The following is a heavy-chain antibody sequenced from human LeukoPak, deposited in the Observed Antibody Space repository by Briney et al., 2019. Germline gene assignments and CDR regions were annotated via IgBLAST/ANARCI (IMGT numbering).Heavy chain of an antibody. CDR1: GGSFSGYY. D-gene: IGHD4-11*01. CDR3: ARGIWGSTVTNWFDP. CDR2: INHSGST. Sequence: PSETLSLTCAVYGGSFSGYYWSWIRQPPGKGLEWIGEINHSGSTNYNPSLKSRVTISVDTSKNQFSLKLSSVTAADTAVYYCARGIWGSTVTNWFDPWGQGTLVTVSS. V-gene: IGHV4-34*01. J-gene: IGHJ5*02.